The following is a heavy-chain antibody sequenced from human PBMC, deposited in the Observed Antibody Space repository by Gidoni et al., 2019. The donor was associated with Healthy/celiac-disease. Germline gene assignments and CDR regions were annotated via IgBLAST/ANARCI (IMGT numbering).Heavy chain of an antibody. D-gene: IGHD3-10*01. Sequence: QVQLVQSGAEVQKPGSSVKVSCKASGGTFSSYAISWVRQAPGQGLEWMGGIIPIFGTANYAQKFQGRVTITADESTSTAYMELSSLRSEDTAVYYCARRRITMVRGVPFGYYMDVWGKGTTVTVSS. CDR1: GGTFSSYA. V-gene: IGHV1-69*01. CDR2: IIPIFGTA. CDR3: ARRRITMVRGVPFGYYMDV. J-gene: IGHJ6*03.